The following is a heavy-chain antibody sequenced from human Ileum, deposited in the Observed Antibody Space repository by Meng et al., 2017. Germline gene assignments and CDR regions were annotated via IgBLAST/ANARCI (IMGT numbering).Heavy chain of an antibody. CDR2: ISQESGRT. D-gene: IGHD2-21*01. J-gene: IGHJ4*02. V-gene: IGHV4-4*02. Sequence: VPLADAVPGLVHPSGALLTTVAVPVGSISSRGLWRWVRQAPGKGLEWIGEISQESGRTNYNPSLKSRVTISLDKSKNQFSLNLNSVTAADTAVYYCVRNEGYSLGDWGQGTLVTVSS. CDR3: VRNEGYSLGD. CDR1: VGSISSRGL.